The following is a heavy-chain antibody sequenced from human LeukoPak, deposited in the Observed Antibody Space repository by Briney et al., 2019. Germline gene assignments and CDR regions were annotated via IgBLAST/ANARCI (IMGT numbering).Heavy chain of an antibody. CDR2: ISANNGDT. Sequence: ASVKVSCKASGFTFTSYGISWVRQAPGQGLEWMGWISANNGDTDYPPKLQDRVTMTTDTYTSTAYMELRSLRSDDTAMYYCARESHETREDYWGQGTLVTVSS. CDR1: GFTFTSYG. D-gene: IGHD1-1*01. CDR3: ARESHETREDY. J-gene: IGHJ4*02. V-gene: IGHV1-18*01.